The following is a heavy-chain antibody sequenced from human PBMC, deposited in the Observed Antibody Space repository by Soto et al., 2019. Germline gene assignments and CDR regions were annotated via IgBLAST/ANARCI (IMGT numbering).Heavy chain of an antibody. CDR2: ISGSGGST. J-gene: IGHJ4*02. Sequence: GGSLRLSCAASGFTFSSYAMSWVRQAPGKGLEWVSAISGSGGSTYYADSVKGRFTISRDNSKNTLYLQMNSLRAEDTAVYYCAKDSSHCSGGSCYPDYFDYWGQGTLVTVSS. CDR3: AKDSSHCSGGSCYPDYFDY. V-gene: IGHV3-23*01. D-gene: IGHD2-15*01. CDR1: GFTFSSYA.